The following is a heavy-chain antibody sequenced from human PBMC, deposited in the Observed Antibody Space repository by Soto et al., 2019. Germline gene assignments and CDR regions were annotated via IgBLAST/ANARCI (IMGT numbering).Heavy chain of an antibody. CDR3: AREMVGATNYYYYGMDV. V-gene: IGHV1-2*02. J-gene: IGHJ6*02. D-gene: IGHD1-26*01. CDR1: GYTFTGYY. Sequence: ASVKVSCKXSGYTFTGYYMHWVRQAPGQGLEWMGWINPNSGGTNYAQKFQGRVTMTRDTSISTAYMELSRLRSDDTAVYYCAREMVGATNYYYYGMDVWGQGTTVTVSS. CDR2: INPNSGGT.